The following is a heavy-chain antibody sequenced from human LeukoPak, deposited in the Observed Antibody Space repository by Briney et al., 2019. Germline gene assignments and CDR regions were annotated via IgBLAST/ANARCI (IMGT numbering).Heavy chain of an antibody. CDR2: IIPILGIA. CDR3: ARAFTVPAAIGADYYYGMDV. Sequence: ASVKVSRKASGYTFTSYDINWVRQATGQGLEWMGRIIPILGIANYAQKFQGRVTITADKSTSTAYMELSSLRSEDTAVYYCARAFTVPAAIGADYYYGMDVWGQGTTVTVSS. CDR1: GYTFTSYD. J-gene: IGHJ6*02. D-gene: IGHD2-2*01. V-gene: IGHV1-69*04.